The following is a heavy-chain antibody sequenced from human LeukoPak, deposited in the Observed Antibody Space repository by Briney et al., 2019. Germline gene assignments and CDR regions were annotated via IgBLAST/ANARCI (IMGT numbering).Heavy chain of an antibody. CDR1: GFTFSSHA. D-gene: IGHD2-15*01. CDR2: ISISGDTT. CDR3: AKDLGSGYYYYYGMDV. J-gene: IGHJ6*02. Sequence: GGSLRLSCGASGFTFSSHAMTWVRQAPGKGLEWVSAISISGDTTYYADAVKGRFTISRDNSKNTVYLQMNSLRAEDTAVYYCAKDLGSGYYYYYGMDVWGQGTAVTVSS. V-gene: IGHV3-23*01.